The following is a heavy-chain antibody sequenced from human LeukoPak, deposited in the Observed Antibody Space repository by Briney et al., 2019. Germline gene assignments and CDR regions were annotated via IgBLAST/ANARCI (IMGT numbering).Heavy chain of an antibody. Sequence: SGTLSLTCAVSGASISSNNWWWSWVRQPPGKGLEWIGEIYHSGSTNYNPSLKSRVTMSVDKSKNQFSLKLSSVTAADTAVYYCASAEPRGIIWYPYWGQGTLVTVSS. D-gene: IGHD6-13*01. CDR2: IYHSGST. J-gene: IGHJ4*02. V-gene: IGHV4-4*02. CDR3: ASAEPRGIIWYPY. CDR1: GASISSNNW.